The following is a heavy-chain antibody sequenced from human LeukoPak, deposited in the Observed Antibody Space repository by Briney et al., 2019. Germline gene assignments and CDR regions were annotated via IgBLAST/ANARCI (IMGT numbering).Heavy chain of an antibody. CDR3: AGDGDRGRPADAFDI. CDR2: IKQDGSET. V-gene: IGHV3-7*01. CDR1: GFTFRSCW. J-gene: IGHJ3*02. D-gene: IGHD1-26*01. Sequence: GGSLRLACAASGFTFRSCWMTWVGQYPGKGLERVANIKQDGSETYYADSVMGRFTISRDNAKRSLYLQVNSLRAEDTAVYYCAGDGDRGRPADAFDIWGQGTMVTVSS.